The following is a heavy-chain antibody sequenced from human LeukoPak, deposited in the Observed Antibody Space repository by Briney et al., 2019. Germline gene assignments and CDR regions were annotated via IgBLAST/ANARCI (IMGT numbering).Heavy chain of an antibody. J-gene: IGHJ3*02. D-gene: IGHD3-22*01. Sequence: PSETLSLTCTVCGVSVINYYWSWIRQPPGKGLEWIGYIYYSGNSDYNPSLKSRVTISVATSKNQFSLKLTSVTPADTAVYFCARVYDSPRSAFDIWGQGTVVTVSS. CDR2: IYYSGNS. CDR1: GVSVINYY. CDR3: ARVYDSPRSAFDI. V-gene: IGHV4-59*02.